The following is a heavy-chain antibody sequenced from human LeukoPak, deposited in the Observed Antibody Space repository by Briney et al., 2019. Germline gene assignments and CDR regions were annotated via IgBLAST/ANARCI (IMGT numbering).Heavy chain of an antibody. CDR2: IYTSGST. CDR3: ASTYSGGWNSYGMDV. CDR1: GGSISSYY. D-gene: IGHD6-25*01. V-gene: IGHV4-4*07. Sequence: PSETLSLTCTVSGGSISSYYWSWIRQPAGKGLEWIGRIYTSGSTNYNPSLKSRVTMSVDTSKNQFSLKLSSVTAADTAVYYCASTYSGGWNSYGMDVWGQGTTVTVSS. J-gene: IGHJ6*02.